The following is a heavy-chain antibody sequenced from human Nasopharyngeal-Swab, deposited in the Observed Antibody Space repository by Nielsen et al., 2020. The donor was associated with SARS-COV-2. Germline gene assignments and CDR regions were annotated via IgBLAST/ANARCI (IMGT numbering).Heavy chain of an antibody. CDR2: IDPSDSYT. J-gene: IGHJ4*02. D-gene: IGHD6-6*01. Sequence: VRQMPGKGLEWMGRIDPSDSYTNYSPSLQGHVTISADKSISTAYLQWSSLKASDTAMYYCARSKTYSSSWDDYWGQGTLVTVSS. CDR3: ARSKTYSSSWDDY. V-gene: IGHV5-10-1*01.